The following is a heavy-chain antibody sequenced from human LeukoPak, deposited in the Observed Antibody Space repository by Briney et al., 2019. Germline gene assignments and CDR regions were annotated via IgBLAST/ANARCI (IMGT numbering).Heavy chain of an antibody. D-gene: IGHD2-2*01. CDR2: INHSGST. J-gene: IGHJ5*02. CDR1: GGSFSGYY. CDR3: ARGLDIVVVPAGTLFDP. V-gene: IGHV4-34*01. Sequence: SETLSLTCAAYGGSFSGYYWSWIRQPPGKGLEWIGEINHSGSTNYNPSLKSRVTISVDTSKNQFSLKLSSVTAADTAVYYCARGLDIVVVPAGTLFDPWGQGTLVTVSS.